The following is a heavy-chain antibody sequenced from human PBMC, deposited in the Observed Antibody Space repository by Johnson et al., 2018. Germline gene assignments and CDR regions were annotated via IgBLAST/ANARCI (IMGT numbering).Heavy chain of an antibody. CDR3: ARARVQQLVPVYTYYGMDV. Sequence: QVQLQQWGAGLLKPSETXSLTCAVYGGSFSGYSWTWIRQPPGKGLEWVGYIYYSGSTNYNPSLQSRVTITVDTSKNPFPLKLSSVTAADPAVYYCARARVQQLVPVYTYYGMDVWGQGTTVTVSS. J-gene: IGHJ6*02. CDR1: GGSFSGYS. V-gene: IGHV4-34*11. D-gene: IGHD6-6*01. CDR2: IYYSGST.